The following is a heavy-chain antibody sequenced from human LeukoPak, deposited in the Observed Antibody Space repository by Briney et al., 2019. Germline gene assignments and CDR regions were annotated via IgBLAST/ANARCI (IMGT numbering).Heavy chain of an antibody. Sequence: SETLSLTCTVSGGSISSYYWSWIRQPPGKGLEWIGYIYYSGSTNYNPSLKSRVTISVDTSKNQFSLKLSSVTAADTAVYYCARSGCSSTSCYRWYYFDYWGQGTLVTVSS. CDR2: IYYSGST. J-gene: IGHJ4*02. CDR1: GGSISSYY. D-gene: IGHD2-2*01. V-gene: IGHV4-59*08. CDR3: ARSGCSSTSCYRWYYFDY.